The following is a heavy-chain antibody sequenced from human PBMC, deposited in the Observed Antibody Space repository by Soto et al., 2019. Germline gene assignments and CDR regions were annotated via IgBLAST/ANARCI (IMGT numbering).Heavy chain of an antibody. V-gene: IGHV4-59*08. CDR1: GGSISSYD. CDR2: IYYSGST. J-gene: IGHJ3*02. D-gene: IGHD4-17*01. CDR3: ARHCPLYGDVDAFDI. Sequence: SETMSLTCPVSGGSISSYDLSWIRKTPGKGLEWIGYIYYSGSTNYNPSLKSRVTISVDTSKNQFSLKLSSVTAADTAVYYCARHCPLYGDVDAFDIWGQGTMVTVSS.